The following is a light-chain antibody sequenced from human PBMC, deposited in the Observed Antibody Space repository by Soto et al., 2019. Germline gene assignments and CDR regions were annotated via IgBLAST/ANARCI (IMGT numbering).Light chain of an antibody. J-gene: IGKJ4*01. V-gene: IGKV1-9*01. CDR2: AGA. CDR1: QGISNY. CDR3: QQLGIPPPLT. Sequence: DIQLTQSPSFLSASVGDSVTITCRASQGISNYLAWYHQKPGKAPNVLSYAGATLQSGVPSRFIGSGSGTEVAPTVSSLQPDDVATYYCQQLGIPPPLTFGGVTKVEIK.